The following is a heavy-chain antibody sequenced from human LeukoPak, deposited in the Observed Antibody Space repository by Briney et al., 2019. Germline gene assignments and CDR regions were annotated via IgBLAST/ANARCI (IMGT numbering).Heavy chain of an antibody. CDR1: GGSISSYY. Sequence: SETLSLTCTVSGGSISSYYWSWIRQPSGKGLEWIGYIYYSGSTNYNPSLKNRVTISVDTSKNQFSLKLSSVTAADTAVYYCARDSSSYFDYWGQGTLVTVSS. CDR3: ARDSSSYFDY. J-gene: IGHJ4*02. V-gene: IGHV4-59*01. D-gene: IGHD2-2*01. CDR2: IYYSGST.